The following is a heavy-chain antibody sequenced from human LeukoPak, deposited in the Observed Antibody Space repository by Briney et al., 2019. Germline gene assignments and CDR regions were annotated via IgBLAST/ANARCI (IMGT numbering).Heavy chain of an antibody. Sequence: GESLKISCKGSGSSFTSYWIGWVRQMPGKGLEWMEIIYPGDSDTRYSPSFQGQVTISADKSISTAYLQWSSLKASDTAMYYCASRKYCSSTSCYFTFDYWGQGTLVTVSS. CDR3: ASRKYCSSTSCYFTFDY. J-gene: IGHJ4*02. CDR2: IYPGDSDT. V-gene: IGHV5-51*01. D-gene: IGHD2-2*01. CDR1: GSSFTSYW.